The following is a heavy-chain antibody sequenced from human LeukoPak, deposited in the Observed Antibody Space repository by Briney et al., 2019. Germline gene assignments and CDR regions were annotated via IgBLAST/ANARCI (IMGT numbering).Heavy chain of an antibody. J-gene: IGHJ5*02. CDR1: GFTFSSYS. CDR2: ISGSGGST. D-gene: IGHD2-15*01. V-gene: IGHV3-23*01. CDR3: GKDVQGPGWNWVDP. Sequence: PGGSLRLSCAASGFTFSSYSMNWVRQAPGKGLEWVSVISGSGGSTYHADSVKGRFAISRDDSKNTLYLQMNSLRADDTAVYYCGKDVQGPGWNWVDPWGQGTLVTVSS.